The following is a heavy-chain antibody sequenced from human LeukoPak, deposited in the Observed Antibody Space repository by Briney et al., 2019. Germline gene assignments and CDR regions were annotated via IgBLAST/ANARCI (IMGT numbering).Heavy chain of an antibody. CDR2: ISYDGSNK. J-gene: IGHJ4*02. V-gene: IGHV3-30*18. CDR1: GFTFSSYG. CDR3: AKDRKGYCSSTSCSNFDY. D-gene: IGHD2-2*01. Sequence: GGSLRLSCAASGFTFSSYGMHWVRQAPGKGLEWVAVISYDGSNKYYADSVKGRFTISRDNSKNTLYLQMNSLRAEDTAVYYCAKDRKGYCSSTSCSNFDYWGQGTLVTVSS.